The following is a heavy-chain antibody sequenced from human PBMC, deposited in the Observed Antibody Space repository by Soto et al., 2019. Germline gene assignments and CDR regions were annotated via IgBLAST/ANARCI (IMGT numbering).Heavy chain of an antibody. D-gene: IGHD2-15*01. CDR3: ARYCSGGSCYPPYYYYGMDV. CDR2: IIPIFGTA. Sequence: GASVKVSCKASGGTFSSYAISWVRQAPGQGLEWMGGIIPIFGTANYAQKFQGRVTITADESTSTAYMELSSLRSEDTAVYYCARYCSGGSCYPPYYYYGMDVWGQGTTVTVSS. V-gene: IGHV1-69*13. CDR1: GGTFSSYA. J-gene: IGHJ6*02.